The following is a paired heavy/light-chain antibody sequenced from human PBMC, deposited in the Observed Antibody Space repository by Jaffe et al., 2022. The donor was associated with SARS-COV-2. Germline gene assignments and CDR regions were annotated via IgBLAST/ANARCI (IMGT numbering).Light chain of an antibody. J-gene: IGKJ4*01. V-gene: IGKV3-11*01. CDR3: QQRFSWPLS. Sequence: IVLTQYPATLSLSPGERATLSCRASQSIGFFLTWFQQRPGQAPRPLIHDASNRATGIPARFSGSGSGTDFTLTISSLEPEDFATYYCQQRFSWPLSFGGGTKLEIK. CDR1: QSIGFF. CDR2: DAS.
Heavy chain of an antibody. CDR1: GFTFRSYD. Sequence: EVELVESGGGLVQPGGSLRLSCAASGFTFRSYDMSWVRQAPGKGLEWVAAIIFSGETTYYADSVKGRFTITRDNYKDVVYLQMNSLRGEDSATYYCAKHKVRDYDYWGQGTVVTVSS. CDR2: IIFSGETT. J-gene: IGHJ4*02. D-gene: IGHD4-17*01. V-gene: IGHV3-23*04. CDR3: AKHKVRDYDY.